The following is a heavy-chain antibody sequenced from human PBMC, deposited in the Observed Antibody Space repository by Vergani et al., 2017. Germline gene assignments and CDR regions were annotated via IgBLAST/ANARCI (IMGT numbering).Heavy chain of an antibody. CDR2: IWYDGSNK. Sequence: QVQLVESGGGVVQPGRSLRLSCAASGFRFSSYGMNWVRQAPGKGLEWVAVIWYDGSNKYYADSVKGRFTISRDNSKNTVYLQMNSLRVEDTAIYYCAKDISSSERYLDFWGQGTLVTVSA. V-gene: IGHV3-33*06. CDR3: AKDISSSERYLDF. CDR1: GFRFSSYG. D-gene: IGHD6-13*01. J-gene: IGHJ4*02.